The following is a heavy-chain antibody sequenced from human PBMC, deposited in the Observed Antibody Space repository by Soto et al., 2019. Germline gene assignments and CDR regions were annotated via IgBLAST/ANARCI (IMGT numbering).Heavy chain of an antibody. J-gene: IGHJ6*02. D-gene: IGHD6-13*01. CDR2: IDPSDSYT. CDR1: GYSFTSYW. Sequence: GESLKISCKGSGYSFTSYWISWVRQMPGKGLEWMGRIDPSDSYTNYSPSFQGHVTISADKSISTAYLQWSSLKASDTAMYYCALGYSSSPRGGYYYYGMDVWGQGTTVTVS. V-gene: IGHV5-10-1*01. CDR3: ALGYSSSPRGGYYYYGMDV.